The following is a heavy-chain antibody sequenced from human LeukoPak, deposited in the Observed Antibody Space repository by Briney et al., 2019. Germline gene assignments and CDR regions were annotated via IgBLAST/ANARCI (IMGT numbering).Heavy chain of an antibody. CDR3: AREGDGYNSPIDY. Sequence: GGSLRLSCAASGFKLSSYSMNWVRQAPGKGLEWVSSITSSSSYIYYADSVKGRFTISRDNAKNSLFLQMNSLRVEDTAVYYCAREGDGYNSPIDYWGQGTQVAVSS. V-gene: IGHV3-21*01. CDR2: ITSSSSYI. D-gene: IGHD5-24*01. CDR1: GFKLSSYS. J-gene: IGHJ4*02.